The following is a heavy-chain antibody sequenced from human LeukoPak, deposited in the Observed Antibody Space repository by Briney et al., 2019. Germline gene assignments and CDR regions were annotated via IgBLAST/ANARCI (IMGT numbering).Heavy chain of an antibody. V-gene: IGHV4-4*09. CDR3: ATSNDAKIAPFDH. J-gene: IGHJ4*02. CDR1: GVSMSAYQ. Sequence: PSETLSLTCTVSGVSMSAYQWSWVRQSPEKGLEWIGCINTKGETSYNPPLKSRVTTSVDTSKSQFSLRLTPVTAADTAVYYCATSNDAKIAPFDHWGQGAPVSVSS. D-gene: IGHD2-21*01. CDR2: INTKGET.